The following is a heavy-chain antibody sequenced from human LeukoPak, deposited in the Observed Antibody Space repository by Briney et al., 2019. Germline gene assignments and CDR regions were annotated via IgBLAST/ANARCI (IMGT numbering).Heavy chain of an antibody. J-gene: IGHJ4*02. CDR2: INPSGGST. V-gene: IGHV1-46*01. D-gene: IGHD6-13*01. CDR1: GYTFTYYY. CDR3: ATYLLAAAGSFDY. Sequence: EASVKVSCKASGYTFTYYYMHWVRQAPGQGLEWMGLINPSGGSTSFAQKFQTRVTMTRDTSTSTVYMELSSLRSEDTAVYYCATYLLAAAGSFDYWGQGTLVTVSS.